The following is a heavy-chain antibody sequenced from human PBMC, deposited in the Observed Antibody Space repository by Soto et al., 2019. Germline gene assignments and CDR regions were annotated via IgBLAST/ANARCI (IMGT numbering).Heavy chain of an antibody. CDR3: AKPSGYPFYYYYGMDV. J-gene: IGHJ6*02. CDR2: ISGSGGST. D-gene: IGHD3-3*01. CDR1: GFNFSSYA. V-gene: IGHV3-23*01. Sequence: VGSLRLSCAASGFNFSSYAMSWVRQAPGKGLEWVSAISGSGGSTYYADSVKGRFTISRDNSKNTLYLQMNSLRAEDTAVYYCAKPSGYPFYYYYGMDVWGQGTTVTVSS.